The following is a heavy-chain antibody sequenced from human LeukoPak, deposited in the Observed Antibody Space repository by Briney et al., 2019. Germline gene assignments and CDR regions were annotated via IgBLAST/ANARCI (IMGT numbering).Heavy chain of an antibody. CDR3: ARISGWYAFDI. CDR2: IGGNGGDT. Sequence: GGSLRLSCAASGFTFSSYSMSWVRQAPGKGLEWVSVIGGNGGDTFYADSVKGRFTISRDNSKNTLYLQMNSLRAEDTAVYYCARISGWYAFDIWGQGTMVTVSS. CDR1: GFTFSSYS. J-gene: IGHJ3*02. V-gene: IGHV3-23*01. D-gene: IGHD6-19*01.